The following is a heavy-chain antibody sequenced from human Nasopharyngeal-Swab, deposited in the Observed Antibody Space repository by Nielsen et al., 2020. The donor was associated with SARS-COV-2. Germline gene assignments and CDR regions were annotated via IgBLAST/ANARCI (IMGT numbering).Heavy chain of an antibody. D-gene: IGHD2-15*01. J-gene: IGHJ5*02. CDR2: IYYSGST. CDR3: ARGGWWYDNGWFDP. V-gene: IGHV4-39*07. CDR1: GGSISSSTYY. Sequence: SETLSLTCTVSGGSISSSTYYWGWIRQPPGKGLEWIGSIYYSGSTSYNPSLKSRLTISVDTSKNQFSLKLTSVTAADTAVYYCARGGWWYDNGWFDPWGQGTLVTVSS.